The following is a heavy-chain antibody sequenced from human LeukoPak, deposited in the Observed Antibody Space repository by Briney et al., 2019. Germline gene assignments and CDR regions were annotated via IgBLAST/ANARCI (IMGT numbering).Heavy chain of an antibody. J-gene: IGHJ5*02. D-gene: IGHD3-3*01. Sequence: GGSLRLSCAASGFTLSNYAMSWVRQAPGKGLEWVSLISGSGGSTDYADSVKGRFTISRDNSKNTLYLQMNSLRAEDTAVYYCAREGLPYYDFWSGYYPWFDPWGQGTLVTVSS. V-gene: IGHV3-23*01. CDR2: ISGSGGST. CDR1: GFTLSNYA. CDR3: AREGLPYYDFWSGYYPWFDP.